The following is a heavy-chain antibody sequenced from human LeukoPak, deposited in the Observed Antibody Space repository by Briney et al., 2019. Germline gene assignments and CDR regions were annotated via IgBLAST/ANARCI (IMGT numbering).Heavy chain of an antibody. CDR1: GFTFSNYA. J-gene: IGHJ4*02. CDR3: ATYRQVLLPFES. V-gene: IGHV3-23*01. D-gene: IGHD2-8*02. CDR2: ISGSGDST. Sequence: GGSLRLSCAASGFTFSNYAMRWVRQAPGKGLEWVSGISGSGDSTYYADSVRGRFTISRDNSKSTLSLQMNSLRADDTAIYYCATYRQVLLPFESWGQGTLVTVSS.